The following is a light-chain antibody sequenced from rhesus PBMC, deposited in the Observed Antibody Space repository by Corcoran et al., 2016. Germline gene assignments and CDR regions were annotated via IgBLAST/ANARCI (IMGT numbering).Light chain of an antibody. Sequence: QAALTQPPSVSGSPGQSVTISCTGTSNDVGAYDYVSWYQQHPVTAPKLMIYEVTKRPSGVSDRFSGSKSGNTASLTISGLQAEDEAEYYCSSYTTSNTFIFATGTRLTVL. CDR3: SSYTTSNTFI. CDR2: EVT. V-gene: IGLV2-23*01. CDR1: SNDVGAYDY. J-gene: IGLJ1*01.